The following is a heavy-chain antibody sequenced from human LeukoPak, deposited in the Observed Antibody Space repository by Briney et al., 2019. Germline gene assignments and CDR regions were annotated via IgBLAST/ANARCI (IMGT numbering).Heavy chain of an antibody. D-gene: IGHD3-10*01. V-gene: IGHV4-34*01. J-gene: IGHJ5*02. CDR2: INHSGST. CDR3: ASNPRGNWFDP. Sequence: SETLSLTCAVYGGSFSGYYWSWIRQPPGKGLEWIGEINHSGSTNYNPSLKSRVTISVDTSKNQFSLKLSSVTAADTAVYYCASNPRGNWFDPWGQGTLVTVSS. CDR1: GGSFSGYY.